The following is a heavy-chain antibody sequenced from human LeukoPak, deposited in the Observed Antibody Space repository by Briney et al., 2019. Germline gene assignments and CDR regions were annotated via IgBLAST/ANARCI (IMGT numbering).Heavy chain of an antibody. D-gene: IGHD5/OR15-5a*01. CDR3: ARKGVSHDAFDI. CDR2: IKKDGSEN. V-gene: IGHV3-7*01. CDR1: GFTFSNHW. Sequence: GGSLRLSCAASGFTFSNHWMSWFRQAPGKGLEWVASIKKDGSENHHVDSVKGRFTISRDNAKNSLFLQMNSLRAEDTAIYYCARKGVSHDAFDIWGQGTLVTVSS. J-gene: IGHJ3*02.